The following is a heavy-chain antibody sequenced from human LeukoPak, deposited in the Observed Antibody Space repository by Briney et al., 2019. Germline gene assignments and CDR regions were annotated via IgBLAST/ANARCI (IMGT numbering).Heavy chain of an antibody. CDR1: GGTFSSYA. CDR3: ARGKVGAREYNWFDP. CDR2: IIPILGIA. V-gene: IGHV1-69*04. Sequence: ASVKVSCKASGGTFSSYAISWVRQAPGQGLEWMGRIIPILGIANYAQKFQGRVTITADKSTSTAYMELSSLRSEDTAVYYCARGKVGAREYNWFDPWGQGTLVTVSS. D-gene: IGHD1-26*01. J-gene: IGHJ5*02.